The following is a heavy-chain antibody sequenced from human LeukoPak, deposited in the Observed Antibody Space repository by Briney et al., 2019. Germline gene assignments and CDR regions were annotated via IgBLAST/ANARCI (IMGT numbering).Heavy chain of an antibody. Sequence: GGSLRLSCAASGFTFDDYGMSWVRQAPGKGLEWVSGINWNGGSTVYADSVKGRFTISRDNAKNSLYLQMNSLRAEDTALYSGARVRGVRFLEWLLYRHYFDYWGQGTLVTVSS. D-gene: IGHD3-3*01. V-gene: IGHV3-20*04. J-gene: IGHJ4*02. CDR2: INWNGGST. CDR1: GFTFDDYG. CDR3: ARVRGVRFLEWLLYRHYFDY.